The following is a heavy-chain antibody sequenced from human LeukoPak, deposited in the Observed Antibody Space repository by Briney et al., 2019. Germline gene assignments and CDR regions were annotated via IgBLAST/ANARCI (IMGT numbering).Heavy chain of an antibody. CDR1: GFTFSSYG. Sequence: GGSLRLSCAASGFTFSSYGMHWVRQAPGKGLEWVAFIRYDGSNKYYADSVKGRFTISRDNSKNTLFLQMNSLRAEDTAVYYCAKTGSSRFDYWGQGTLVTVSS. CDR3: AKTGSSRFDY. CDR2: IRYDGSNK. D-gene: IGHD1-26*01. V-gene: IGHV3-30*02. J-gene: IGHJ4*02.